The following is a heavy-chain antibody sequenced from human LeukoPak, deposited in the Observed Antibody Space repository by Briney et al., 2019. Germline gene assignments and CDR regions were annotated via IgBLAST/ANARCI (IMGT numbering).Heavy chain of an antibody. Sequence: GGSLRLSCAASGFTFSSYEMNWVRQAPGKGLEWVSYISTSASTIYYADSVKGRFTSSRDNAKNSLYLQMNRLRAEDTAVYYCAGRGTSRSSYYFDYWGQGTLVTVSS. CDR1: GFTFSSYE. D-gene: IGHD1-26*01. CDR2: ISTSASTI. J-gene: IGHJ4*02. V-gene: IGHV3-48*03. CDR3: AGRGTSRSSYYFDY.